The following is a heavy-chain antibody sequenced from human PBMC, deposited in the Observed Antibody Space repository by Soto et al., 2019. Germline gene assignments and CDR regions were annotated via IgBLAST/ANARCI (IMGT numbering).Heavy chain of an antibody. CDR3: ASGIYCGGDCYDFYYYYGMDV. CDR1: GYTFTIYG. D-gene: IGHD2-21*02. J-gene: IGHJ6*02. CDR2: ISAYNGNT. Sequence: ASVKVSCKASGYTFTIYGISCVLQSPLQWLDWMGWISAYNGNTNYAQKLQGRVTMTTDTSTSTAYMELRSLRSDDTAVYYCASGIYCGGDCYDFYYYYGMDVWGQGTTVTVSS. V-gene: IGHV1-18*01.